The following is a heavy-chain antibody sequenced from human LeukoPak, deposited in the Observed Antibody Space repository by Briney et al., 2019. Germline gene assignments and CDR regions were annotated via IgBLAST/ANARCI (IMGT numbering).Heavy chain of an antibody. Sequence: GGSLRLSCAASGFPFSDSWMDWVRQAPGKGMEWVANIKQDGSEKHYADSVKGRFTISRDNAKNSLYLQMNSLRAEDTAVYYCARDPPYGSSGFAFDIWGQGTMVTVSS. CDR2: IKQDGSEK. J-gene: IGHJ3*02. D-gene: IGHD6-19*01. CDR1: GFPFSDSW. CDR3: ARDPPYGSSGFAFDI. V-gene: IGHV3-7*01.